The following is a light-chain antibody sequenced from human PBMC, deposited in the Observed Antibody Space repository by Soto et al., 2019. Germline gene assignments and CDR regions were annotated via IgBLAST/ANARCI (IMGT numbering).Light chain of an antibody. CDR2: AAS. CDR3: QQSYSTQYT. V-gene: IGKV1-39*01. J-gene: IGKJ2*01. Sequence: DIQMTQSPSSLSASVGDRVTITCRASQSISSYLNWYQQKPGKSPKLLIYAASSLQSGVPSRFSGSGSGTDFTITICSLQPDDFATYYCQQSYSTQYTFGQGTKLEIK. CDR1: QSISSY.